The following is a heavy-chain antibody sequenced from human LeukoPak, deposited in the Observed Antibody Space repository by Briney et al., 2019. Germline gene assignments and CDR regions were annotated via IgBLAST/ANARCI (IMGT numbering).Heavy chain of an antibody. V-gene: IGHV3-33*01. CDR2: IWHDGSNK. J-gene: IGHJ5*02. Sequence: GGSLRLSCAASGFTFSSYGMHWVRQAPGKGLEWVAVIWHDGSNKYFADSVKGRFTISRDNSKNTLYLQMNSLRVEDTAVYYCARDLSSGSSLFDPWGQGTLVTVSS. CDR1: GFTFSSYG. D-gene: IGHD1-26*01. CDR3: ARDLSSGSSLFDP.